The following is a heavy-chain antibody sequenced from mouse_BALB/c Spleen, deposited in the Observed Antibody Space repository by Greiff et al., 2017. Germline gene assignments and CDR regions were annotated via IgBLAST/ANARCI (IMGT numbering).Heavy chain of an antibody. D-gene: IGHD1-1*01. V-gene: IGHV1S137*01. CDR2: ISTYYGDA. CDR1: GYTFTDYA. Sequence: QVQLKQSGAELVRPGVSVKISCKGSGYTFTDYAMHWVKQSHAKSLEWIGVISTYYGDASYNQKFKGKATMTVDKSSSTAYMELARLTSEDSAIYYCARSDYYGSSYLYYFDYWGQGTTLTVSS. CDR3: ARSDYYGSSYLYYFDY. J-gene: IGHJ2*01.